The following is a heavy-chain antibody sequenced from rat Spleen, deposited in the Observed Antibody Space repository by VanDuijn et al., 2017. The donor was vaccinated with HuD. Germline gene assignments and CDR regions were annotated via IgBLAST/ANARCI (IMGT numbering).Heavy chain of an antibody. J-gene: IGHJ1*01. V-gene: IGHV5-25*01. D-gene: IGHD2-2*01. CDR3: ARAGYLRDWYFDF. CDR1: GFTFSDYY. CDR2: ITHSGGNT. Sequence: EVQLVESDGGLVQPGRSLHLSCAASGFTFSDYYMAWVRQVPTKGLEWVASITHSGGNTYYRDSVKGRFTISRDNAKSTLYLQMDSLRSEDTATYYCARAGYLRDWYFDFWGPGTMVTVSS.